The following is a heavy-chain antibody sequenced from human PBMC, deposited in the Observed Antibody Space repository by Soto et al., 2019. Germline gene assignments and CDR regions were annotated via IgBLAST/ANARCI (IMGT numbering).Heavy chain of an antibody. CDR1: VYIFTSYY. CDR2: INPFDGSR. D-gene: IGHD3-10*01. Sequence: ASVKVSCKASVYIFTSYYLHWVRQAPGQGLEWMGWINPFDGSRMFAQSFQGRVTFTRDTSTSTVYMELSGLRSDDTAVYYCSRVDPGETSPFDHWGQGTLVTVSX. V-gene: IGHV1-46*03. J-gene: IGHJ4*02. CDR3: SRVDPGETSPFDH.